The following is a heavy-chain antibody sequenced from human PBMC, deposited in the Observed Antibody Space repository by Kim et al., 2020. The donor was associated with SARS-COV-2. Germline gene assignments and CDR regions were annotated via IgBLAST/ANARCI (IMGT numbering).Heavy chain of an antibody. CDR1: GGSFSGYY. J-gene: IGHJ6*02. CDR2: INHSGST. Sequence: SETLSLTCAVYGGSFSGYYWSWIRQPPGKGLEWIGEINHSGSTNYNPSLKSRVTISVDTSKNQFSLKLSSVTAADTAVYYCARGRYYGSGIVKIDYYYYGMDVWGQGTTVTVSS. CDR3: ARGRYYGSGIVKIDYYYYGMDV. V-gene: IGHV4-34*01. D-gene: IGHD3-10*01.